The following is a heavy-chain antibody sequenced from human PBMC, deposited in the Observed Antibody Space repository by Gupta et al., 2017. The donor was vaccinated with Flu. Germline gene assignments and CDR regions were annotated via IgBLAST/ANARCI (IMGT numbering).Heavy chain of an antibody. V-gene: IGHV3-21*01. CDR2: ISSSSSYI. Sequence: VRQAPGKGLEWVSSISSSSSYIYYEDSVKGRFTISRDNAKNSLYLQMNSLRAEDTAVYYCASEVVTATALDYWGQGTLVTVSS. J-gene: IGHJ4*02. D-gene: IGHD2-21*02. CDR3: ASEVVTATALDY.